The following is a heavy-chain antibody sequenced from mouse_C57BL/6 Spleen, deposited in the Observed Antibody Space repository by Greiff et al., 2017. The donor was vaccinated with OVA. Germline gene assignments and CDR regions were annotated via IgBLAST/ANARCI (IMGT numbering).Heavy chain of an antibody. D-gene: IGHD2-1*01. CDR3: AREGNYEGSAWLGY. V-gene: IGHV1-80*01. J-gene: IGHJ3*01. CDR1: GYAFSSYW. CDR2: ISPGDGDP. Sequence: QVQLKESGAELVKPGASVKISCKASGYAFSSYWMHWVKQRPGTGLEWIGQISPGDGDPNYNGKFKGKATLTADKSSSTAYMQLSSLTSEDAAVYVGAREGNYEGSAWLGYWGQGTRVTVSA.